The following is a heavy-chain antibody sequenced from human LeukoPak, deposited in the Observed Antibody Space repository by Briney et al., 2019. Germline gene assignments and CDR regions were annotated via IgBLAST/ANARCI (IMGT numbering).Heavy chain of an antibody. CDR3: AKEGGSYSYYYYYGMDV. Sequence: PGGSLRLSCAASGFTFSSYGMHWVRQAPGKGLEWVAVISYDGSNKYYADSVKGRFTISRDNSKNTLYLQMNSLRAEDTAVYCCAKEGGSYSYYYYYGMDVWGQGTTVTVSS. V-gene: IGHV3-30*18. CDR1: GFTFSSYG. CDR2: ISYDGSNK. J-gene: IGHJ6*02. D-gene: IGHD1-26*01.